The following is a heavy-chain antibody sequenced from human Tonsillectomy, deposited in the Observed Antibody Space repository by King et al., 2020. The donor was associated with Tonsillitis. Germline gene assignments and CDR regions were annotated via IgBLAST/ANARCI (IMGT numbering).Heavy chain of an antibody. CDR3: AKDPYGIVVFMTSFDY. CDR1: GFTFSSYA. CDR2: ISGSGGST. Sequence: VQLVQSGGGLVQPGGSLRLSCAASGFTFSSYAMSWVRQAPGKGLEWVSTISGSGGSTYYADSVKGRFTISRDNSKSTLYLRMNSLRAEDTAIYYCAKDPYGIVVFMTSFDYWGQGTLVTVSP. J-gene: IGHJ4*02. V-gene: IGHV3-23*04. D-gene: IGHD3-22*01.